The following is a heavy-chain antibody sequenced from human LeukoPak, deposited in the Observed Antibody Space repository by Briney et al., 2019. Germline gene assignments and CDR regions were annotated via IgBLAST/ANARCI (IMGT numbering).Heavy chain of an antibody. Sequence: SVNVSCKASGFAFTSSAMQWVRQARGQRLEWIGWIVVGSGNTNYAQKFQERVTTNRNMSTSTAYMELSSLRSEDTAVYYCAATHYDSSGYTDYWGQGTLVTVSS. CDR1: GFAFTSSA. CDR3: AATHYDSSGYTDY. V-gene: IGHV1-58*02. D-gene: IGHD3-22*01. J-gene: IGHJ4*02. CDR2: IVVGSGNT.